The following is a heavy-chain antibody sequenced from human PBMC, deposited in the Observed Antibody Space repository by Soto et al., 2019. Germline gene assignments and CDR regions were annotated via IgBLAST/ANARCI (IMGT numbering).Heavy chain of an antibody. D-gene: IGHD3-3*01. CDR3: ARDSYDFWSGYYTPFDY. CDR2: INPNSGGT. J-gene: IGHJ4*02. CDR1: GYTFTGYY. Sequence: ASVKVSCKASGYTFTGYYMHWVRQAPGQGLEWMGWINPNSGGTNYAQKFQGWVTMTRDTSISTAYMELSRLRSDDTAVYYCARDSYDFWSGYYTPFDYWGQGTLVTVSS. V-gene: IGHV1-2*04.